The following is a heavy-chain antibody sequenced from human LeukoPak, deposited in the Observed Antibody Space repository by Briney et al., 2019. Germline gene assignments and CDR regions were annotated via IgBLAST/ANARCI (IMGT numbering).Heavy chain of an antibody. V-gene: IGHV3-48*02. Sequence: GGSLRLSCAASGFTFSSYSMNWVRQAPGKGLEWVSYISSSSTIYYADSVKGRFTISRDNAKNSLYLQMNSLRDEDTAVYYCARDHPYGSGSDYWGQGTLVTVSS. CDR1: GFTFSSYS. CDR2: ISSSSTI. D-gene: IGHD3-10*01. J-gene: IGHJ4*02. CDR3: ARDHPYGSGSDY.